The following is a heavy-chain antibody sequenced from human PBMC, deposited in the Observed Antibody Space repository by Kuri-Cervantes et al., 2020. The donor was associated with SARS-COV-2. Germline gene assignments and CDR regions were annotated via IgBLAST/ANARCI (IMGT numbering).Heavy chain of an antibody. D-gene: IGHD2-15*01. V-gene: IGHV3-7*01. CDR1: GFTFSSYW. Sequence: ETLSLTCAASGFTFSSYWMSWVRQAPGKGLEWVANIKQDGSEKYYVDSVKGRFTISRDNAKNSLYLQMNSLRAEDTAVYYCAREAFGYCSDGSCYSHYWGQGTLVTVSS. CDR3: AREAFGYCSDGSCYSHY. CDR2: IKQDGSEK. J-gene: IGHJ4*02.